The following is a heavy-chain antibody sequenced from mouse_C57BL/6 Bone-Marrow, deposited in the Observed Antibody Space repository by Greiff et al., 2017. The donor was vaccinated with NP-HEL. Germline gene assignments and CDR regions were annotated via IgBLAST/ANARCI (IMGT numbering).Heavy chain of an antibody. CDR3: TREGDEDFDY. Sequence: EVKLMESGGGLVQPGGSLKLSCAASGFTFSDYYMYWVRQTPEKRLEWVAYISNGGGSTYYPDTVKGRFTISRDNAKNTLYLQMSRLKSEDTAMYYCTREGDEDFDYWGQGTTLTVSS. J-gene: IGHJ2*01. CDR1: GFTFSDYY. D-gene: IGHD3-3*01. V-gene: IGHV5-12*01. CDR2: ISNGGGST.